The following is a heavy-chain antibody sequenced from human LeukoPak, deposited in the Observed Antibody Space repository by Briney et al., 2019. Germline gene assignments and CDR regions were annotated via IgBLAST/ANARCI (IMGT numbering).Heavy chain of an antibody. CDR3: AKRGITIFGVATTKDY. V-gene: IGHV3-30*02. J-gene: IGHJ4*02. CDR2: IRYDGSNK. CDR1: GFTFSSYG. D-gene: IGHD3-3*01. Sequence: GGSLRLSCAASGFTFSSYGMHWVRQAPGKGLEWVAFIRYDGSNKYYADSVKGRFTISRDNSKNTLYLQMNSLRAEDTAVYYCAKRGITIFGVATTKDYWGQGTLVTVS.